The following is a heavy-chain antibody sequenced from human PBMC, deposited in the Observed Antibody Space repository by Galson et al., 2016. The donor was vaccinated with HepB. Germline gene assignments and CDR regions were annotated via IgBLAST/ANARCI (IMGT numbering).Heavy chain of an antibody. J-gene: IGHJ4*02. CDR1: GGSIIGHY. Sequence: SETLSLTCTVSGGSIIGHYWSWIRQPPGKGLEWIGYISYTGTTNHNPSLKSRVTISLDTSKNQFSMKLSSVTAADTALYYCARGVSGFGYWGQGTLVTVSS. CDR2: ISYTGTT. V-gene: IGHV4-59*11. CDR3: ARGVSGFGY. D-gene: IGHD6-19*01.